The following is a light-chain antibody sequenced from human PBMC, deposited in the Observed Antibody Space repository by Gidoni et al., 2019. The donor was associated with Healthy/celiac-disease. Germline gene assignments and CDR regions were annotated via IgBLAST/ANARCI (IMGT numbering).Light chain of an antibody. V-gene: IGKV1-5*01. Sequence: DIQMTQSPSTLSASVGDRVTITCRASQSISSWLAWYQQKPVKTPKLLIYDASSLESGFPSRFSGSGSGTEFTLTISSLQPDDFATYYCQKYNFTFGPGTKVDIK. J-gene: IGKJ3*01. CDR3: QKYNFT. CDR1: QSISSW. CDR2: DAS.